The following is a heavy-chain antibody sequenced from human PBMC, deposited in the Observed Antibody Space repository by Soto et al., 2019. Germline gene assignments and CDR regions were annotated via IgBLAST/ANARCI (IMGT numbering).Heavy chain of an antibody. Sequence: QVTLQESGPGLVKPPGTLSLTCAVSGVSGGSVNNNYWWTWVRQSPGKGLEWIGQIYTGGRIHYNSSLKRRVTPSLNMSKNQSSLRIKSVTAADTAVYYCARTAKWNNSGDLGYWGPGTLVTVSS. V-gene: IGHV4-4*03. CDR2: IYTGGRI. J-gene: IGHJ4*02. CDR3: ARTAKWNNSGDLGY. D-gene: IGHD1-20*01. CDR1: GGSVNNNYW.